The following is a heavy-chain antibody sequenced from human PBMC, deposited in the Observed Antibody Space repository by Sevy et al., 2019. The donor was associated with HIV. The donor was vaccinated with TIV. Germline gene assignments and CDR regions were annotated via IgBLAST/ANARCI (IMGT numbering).Heavy chain of an antibody. J-gene: IGHJ4*02. D-gene: IGHD5-12*01. CDR3: AREATGAFDY. Sequence: SETLSLTCTVSGGSITTYYWSWIRQPPGKGLEWIGYIHYSGRTNYNPSLKSRLTISVDTSKNTFSLKLTSVTAADTAVYYCAREATGAFDYWGQGTLVTVSS. V-gene: IGHV4-59*01. CDR1: GGSITTYY. CDR2: IHYSGRT.